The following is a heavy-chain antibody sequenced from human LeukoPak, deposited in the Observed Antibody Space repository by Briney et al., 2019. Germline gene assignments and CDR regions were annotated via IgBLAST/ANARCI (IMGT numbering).Heavy chain of an antibody. V-gene: IGHV3-72*01. J-gene: IGHJ4*02. Sequence: GSLRLSCAASGFTFSDHLMDWVRQAPGKGLEWVGRIRKKANSYTTEYAASVKGRFTISRDDSKNSLYLQMNSLRAEDTAVYYCARAAFSDWDIVVVPAAAPGYWGQGTLVTVSS. CDR2: IRKKANSYTT. CDR3: ARAAFSDWDIVVVPAAAPGY. D-gene: IGHD2-2*01. CDR1: GFTFSDHL.